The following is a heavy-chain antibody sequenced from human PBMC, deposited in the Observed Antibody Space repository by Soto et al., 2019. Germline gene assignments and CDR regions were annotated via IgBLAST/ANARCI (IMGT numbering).Heavy chain of an antibody. CDR3: ARYPESCRGGTCNSEHWYFDL. D-gene: IGHD2-15*01. CDR2: VYYSGSA. CDR1: GASISDYF. V-gene: IGHV4-59*01. J-gene: IGHJ2*01. Sequence: PSETLSLTCAVSGASISDYFWSLIRQPPGKGLEWIGYVYYSGSANYNPSLKSRVTISVDTSKNEFSLKVSSVTAADTAVYYCARYPESCRGGTCNSEHWYFDLWGRGTLVTVSS.